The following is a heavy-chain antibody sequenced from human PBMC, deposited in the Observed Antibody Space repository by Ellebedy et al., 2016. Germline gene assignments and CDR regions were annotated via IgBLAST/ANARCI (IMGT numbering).Heavy chain of an antibody. CDR1: GYTFTSYG. J-gene: IGHJ6*02. CDR2: ISAYNGNT. V-gene: IGHV1-18*04. Sequence: ASVKVSCKASGYTFTSYGVSWVRQAPGQGLEWMGWISAYNGNTNYAQKLQGRVTMTTDTSTSTAYMELRSLRSDDTAVYYCARVNYYDSSGYYYDYGMDVWGQGTTVTVSS. D-gene: IGHD3-22*01. CDR3: ARVNYYDSSGYYYDYGMDV.